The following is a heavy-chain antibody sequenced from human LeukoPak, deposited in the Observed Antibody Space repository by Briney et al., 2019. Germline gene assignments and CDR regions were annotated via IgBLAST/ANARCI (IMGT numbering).Heavy chain of an antibody. D-gene: IGHD3-16*02. CDR1: GYTFTSYD. J-gene: IGHJ4*02. Sequence: ASVEVSCKASGYTFTSYDINWVRQATGQGLEWMGWMNPNSGNTGYAQKFQGRVTMTRNTSISTAYMELSSLRSEDTAVYYCARGLRMITFGGVISANRVDYWGQGTLVTVSS. V-gene: IGHV1-8*01. CDR2: MNPNSGNT. CDR3: ARGLRMITFGGVISANRVDY.